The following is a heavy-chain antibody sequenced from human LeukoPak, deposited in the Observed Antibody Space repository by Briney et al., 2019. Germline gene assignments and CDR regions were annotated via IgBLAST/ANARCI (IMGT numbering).Heavy chain of an antibody. CDR3: AKDPNSGYQGNDY. Sequence: GGSLRLSCAASGFTFSSYSMNWVRQAPGKGLEWVSSISSSSSYIYYADSVKGRFTISRDNSKNTLYLQMNSLRAEDTAVYYCAKDPNSGYQGNDYWGQGTLVTVSS. V-gene: IGHV3-21*01. CDR1: GFTFSSYS. J-gene: IGHJ4*02. CDR2: ISSSSSYI. D-gene: IGHD3-22*01.